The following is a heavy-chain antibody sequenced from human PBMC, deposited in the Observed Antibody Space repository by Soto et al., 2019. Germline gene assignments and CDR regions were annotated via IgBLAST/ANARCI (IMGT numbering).Heavy chain of an antibody. CDR1: GGSISSSNW. J-gene: IGHJ4*02. D-gene: IGHD3-10*01. Sequence: TLSLTCAVSGGSISSSNWWSWVRQPPGKGLEWIGEIYHSGSTNYNPSLKSRVTISVDTAKDQFSMTLGSVTAADTAVYYCARNSGLKTGRLDDWGPGRLVTVAS. CDR3: ARNSGLKTGRLDD. V-gene: IGHV4-4*02. CDR2: IYHSGST.